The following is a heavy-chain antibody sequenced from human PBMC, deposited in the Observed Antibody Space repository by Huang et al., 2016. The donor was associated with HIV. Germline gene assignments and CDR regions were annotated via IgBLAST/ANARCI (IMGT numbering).Heavy chain of an antibody. D-gene: IGHD3-10*01. CDR2: ITQSGST. Sequence: QVQLHQWGAGLLKPSETLSLTCAVYGGSFSGYYWGWLRQPPGKGLEWIGEITQSGSTNYNPSVKSRVTISEETSKNQFSLKLSSVTAADTAVYYCARAPHYGSGSYYYWGQGTLVTVSS. V-gene: IGHV4-34*01. CDR1: GGSFSGYY. J-gene: IGHJ4*02. CDR3: ARAPHYGSGSYYY.